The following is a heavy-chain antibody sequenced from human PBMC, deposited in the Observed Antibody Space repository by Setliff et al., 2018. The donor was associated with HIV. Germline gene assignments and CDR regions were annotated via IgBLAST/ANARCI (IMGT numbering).Heavy chain of an antibody. CDR1: GFTFSSYG. Sequence: GGSLRLSCAASGFTFSSYGMHWVRQAPGKGLEWVAVIWYDGNNKQYANSVKGRFTISRDNSKNTLYLQMNSLRAEDTAVYYCARDSVTTVTTIDYWGQGTLVTVSS. V-gene: IGHV3-33*08. CDR2: IWYDGNNK. J-gene: IGHJ4*02. D-gene: IGHD4-17*01. CDR3: ARDSVTTVTTIDY.